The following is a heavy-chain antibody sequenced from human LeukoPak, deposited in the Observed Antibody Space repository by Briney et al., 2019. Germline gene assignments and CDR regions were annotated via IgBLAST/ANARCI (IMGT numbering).Heavy chain of an antibody. V-gene: IGHV3-30*19. D-gene: IGHD4-17*01. J-gene: IGHJ3*02. CDR3: ARTNYGDYADAFDI. Sequence: GGSLRLSCAASGFTFSSYGMHWVRQGPGKGLEWVAVISYDGSNKYYADSVKGRFTISRDTSKNTLHLQMNSLGAEDTAVYYCARTNYGDYADAFDIWGQGTMVTVSS. CDR2: ISYDGSNK. CDR1: GFTFSSYG.